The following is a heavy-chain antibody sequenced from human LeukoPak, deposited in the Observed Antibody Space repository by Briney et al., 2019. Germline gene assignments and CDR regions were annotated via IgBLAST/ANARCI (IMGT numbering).Heavy chain of an antibody. CDR2: INPKSGGT. Sequence: ASVKVSCKASGYTFTGYYMHWVRQAPGQGLEWMGWINPKSGGTNYAQKFQGRVTMTRDTSISTAYMELSRMRSDDTAVYYCARAHSPITMIVVVINWFDPWGQGTLVTVSS. V-gene: IGHV1-2*02. J-gene: IGHJ5*02. D-gene: IGHD3-22*01. CDR1: GYTFTGYY. CDR3: ARAHSPITMIVVVINWFDP.